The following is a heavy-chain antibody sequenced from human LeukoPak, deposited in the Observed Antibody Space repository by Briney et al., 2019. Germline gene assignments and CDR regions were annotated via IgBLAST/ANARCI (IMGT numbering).Heavy chain of an antibody. Sequence: GASVKASCKASGYTFTGYYMHWVRQAPGQGLEWMGRINPNSGGTNYAQKFQGRVTMTRDTSISTAYMELSRLRSDDTAVYYCARDPDRLGYCSGGSCYYYMDVWGKGTTVTVSS. D-gene: IGHD2-15*01. CDR2: INPNSGGT. CDR3: ARDPDRLGYCSGGSCYYYMDV. J-gene: IGHJ6*03. CDR1: GYTFTGYY. V-gene: IGHV1-2*06.